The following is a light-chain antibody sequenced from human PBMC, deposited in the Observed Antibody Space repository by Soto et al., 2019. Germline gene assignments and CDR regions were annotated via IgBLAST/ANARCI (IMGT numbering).Light chain of an antibody. Sequence: QSVLTQPASVSGSPGQSITISCTGTSSDVGGYNYVSWYQQHPGKAPKLMIYDVSNRPSGVSNRFSGSKSCNTASLTISGLQAEDEADYYCSSYTSSSTWVFGGGTKLTVL. CDR1: SSDVGGYNY. V-gene: IGLV2-14*01. J-gene: IGLJ3*02. CDR2: DVS. CDR3: SSYTSSSTWV.